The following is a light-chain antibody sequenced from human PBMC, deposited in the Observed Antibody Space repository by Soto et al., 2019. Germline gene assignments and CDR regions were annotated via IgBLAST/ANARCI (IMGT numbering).Light chain of an antibody. Sequence: DIQMTQSPSTLSASVGDKITITCRASQSLGNWLAWYQQKPGKAPSLLIYDVSTLHTGVPSRFRGSGSGTEFTLTITNLQPADFVTYYCQQYTPDSPWAFGQGTQV. V-gene: IGKV1-5*01. J-gene: IGKJ1*01. CDR2: DVS. CDR3: QQYTPDSPWA. CDR1: QSLGNW.